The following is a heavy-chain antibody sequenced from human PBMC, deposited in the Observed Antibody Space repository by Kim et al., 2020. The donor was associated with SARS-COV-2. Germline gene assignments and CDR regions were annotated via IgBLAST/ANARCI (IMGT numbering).Heavy chain of an antibody. CDR2: INPSGGST. Sequence: ASVKVSCKASGYTFTSYYMHWVRQAPGQGLEWMGIINPSGGSTSYAQKFQGRVTMTRDTSTSTVYMELSSLRSEDTAVYYCARMAYYGSGSYLGWFDPWGQGTLVTVSS. CDR1: GYTFTSYY. CDR3: ARMAYYGSGSYLGWFDP. V-gene: IGHV1-46*01. D-gene: IGHD3-10*01. J-gene: IGHJ5*02.